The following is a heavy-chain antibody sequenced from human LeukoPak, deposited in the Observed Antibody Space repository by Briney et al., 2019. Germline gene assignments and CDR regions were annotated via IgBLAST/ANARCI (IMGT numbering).Heavy chain of an antibody. D-gene: IGHD1-1*01. V-gene: IGHV1-18*01. Sequence: MGWMNPNSGNTNYAQKLQGRVTMTTDTSTSTAYMELRSLRSDDTAVYYCARALGDWKGAWGQGTLVTVSS. CDR3: ARALGDWKGA. CDR2: MNPNSGNT. J-gene: IGHJ5*02.